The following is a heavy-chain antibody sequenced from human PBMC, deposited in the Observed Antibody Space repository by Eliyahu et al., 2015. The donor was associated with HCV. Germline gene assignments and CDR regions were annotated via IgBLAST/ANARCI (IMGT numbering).Heavy chain of an antibody. CDR1: GGSISSYY. D-gene: IGHD6-13*01. Sequence: QVQLQESGPGLVKSSETLSLTCTVSGGSISSYYWSWIRQPPGKGLEWIGYIYYSGSTNYNPSLKSRVTISVDTSKNQFSLKLSSVTAADTAVYYCAREMYSSSLDYWGQGTLVTVSS. V-gene: IGHV4-59*01. CDR3: AREMYSSSLDY. CDR2: IYYSGST. J-gene: IGHJ4*02.